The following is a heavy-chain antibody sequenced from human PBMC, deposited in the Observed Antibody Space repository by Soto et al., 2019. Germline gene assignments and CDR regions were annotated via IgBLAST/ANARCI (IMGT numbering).Heavy chain of an antibody. CDR3: ARDPHSTFDY. V-gene: IGHV4-61*01. CDR2: IYYSGST. Sequence: QVQLQESGPGLVKPSETLSLTCTVSGGSVSSGSYYWSWIRQPPGKGLEWIGYIYYSGSTNYNPSLKSRVTISVDTSKHQFSLKLSSVTAADTAVYYCARDPHSTFDYWGQGTLVTVSS. CDR1: GGSVSSGSYY. J-gene: IGHJ4*02. D-gene: IGHD2-21*01.